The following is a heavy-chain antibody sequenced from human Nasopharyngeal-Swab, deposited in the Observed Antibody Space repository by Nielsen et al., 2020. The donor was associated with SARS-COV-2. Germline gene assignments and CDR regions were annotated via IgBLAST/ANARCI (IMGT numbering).Heavy chain of an antibody. CDR2: ISSSSSTI. Sequence: GGSLRLSCAASGFTFSSYSMNWVRQAPGKGLEWVSYISSSSSTIYYADSVKGRFTISRDNSKNTLYLQMNSLRAEDTAVYYCAKDSVLLWFGELYYMDVWGKGTTVTVSS. V-gene: IGHV3-48*01. CDR3: AKDSVLLWFGELYYMDV. D-gene: IGHD3-10*01. CDR1: GFTFSSYS. J-gene: IGHJ6*03.